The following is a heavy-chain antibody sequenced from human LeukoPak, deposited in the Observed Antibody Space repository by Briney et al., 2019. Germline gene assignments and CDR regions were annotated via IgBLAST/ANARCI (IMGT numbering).Heavy chain of an antibody. CDR2: INHSGST. J-gene: IGHJ6*02. D-gene: IGHD3-10*01. CDR3: ASSHGSGSYYPYYYYYGMDV. Sequence: PSETLSLTCAVYGGSFSGYYWSWIRRPPGKGLEWIGEINHSGSTNYNPSLKSRVTISVDTSKNQFSLKLSSVTAADTAVYYCASSHGSGSYYPYYYYYGMDVWGQGTTVTVSS. CDR1: GGSFSGYY. V-gene: IGHV4-34*01.